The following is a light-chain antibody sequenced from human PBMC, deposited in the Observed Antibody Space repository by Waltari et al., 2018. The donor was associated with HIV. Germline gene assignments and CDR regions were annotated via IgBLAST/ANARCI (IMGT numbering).Light chain of an antibody. Sequence: ISCTGSSSNIGAGYDVHWYQQLPGTAPKLLIYGNSNRPSGVPDRFSGSKSGTSASLAITGLQAEDEADYYCQSYDSSLSGVVFGGGTKLTVL. V-gene: IGLV1-40*01. J-gene: IGLJ2*01. CDR2: GNS. CDR1: SSNIGAGYD. CDR3: QSYDSSLSGVV.